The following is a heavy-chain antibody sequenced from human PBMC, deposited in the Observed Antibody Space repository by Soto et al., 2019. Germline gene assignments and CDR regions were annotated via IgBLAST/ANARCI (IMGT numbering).Heavy chain of an antibody. J-gene: IGHJ6*02. CDR1: GGSFSGYY. CDR3: ARWDLGYCSGGSCYSWAHYYYYGMDV. D-gene: IGHD2-15*01. Sequence: SETLSLTCAVYGGSFSGYYWSWIRQPPGKGLEWIGEINHSGSTNYNPSLKSRVTISVDTSKNQFSLKLSSVTAADTAVYYCARWDLGYCSGGSCYSWAHYYYYGMDVWGQGTTVTVSS. V-gene: IGHV4-34*01. CDR2: INHSGST.